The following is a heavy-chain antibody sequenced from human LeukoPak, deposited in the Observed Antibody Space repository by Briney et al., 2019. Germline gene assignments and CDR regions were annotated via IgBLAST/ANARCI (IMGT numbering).Heavy chain of an antibody. D-gene: IGHD5-18*01. CDR3: DRGIQLGSALDWFAP. V-gene: IGHV4-34*01. J-gene: IGHJ5*02. Sequence: SETLSLTCAVYGGSFSGYYWSWIRQPPGKGLEWIGEINHSGSTNYNPSLKSRVTISVDTSKNQFSLKLSSVTAADTAVYYCDRGIQLGSALDWFAPWGQGTLFPVFS. CDR1: GGSFSGYY. CDR2: INHSGST.